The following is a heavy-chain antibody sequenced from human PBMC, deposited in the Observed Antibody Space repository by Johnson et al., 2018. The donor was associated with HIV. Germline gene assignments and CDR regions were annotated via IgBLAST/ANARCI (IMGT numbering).Heavy chain of an antibody. CDR2: INWNGGST. CDR1: GFTFINAW. D-gene: IGHD1-26*01. V-gene: IGHV3-20*04. Sequence: VQLVESGGGLLKPGGSLRLSCAASGFTFINAWMSWVRQAPGKGLEWVSGINWNGGSTGYADSVKGRFTISRDNSKNTLYLQMNSLRAEDTAVYYCARDPEGAPPLGAFDIWGQGTMVTVSS. CDR3: ARDPEGAPPLGAFDI. J-gene: IGHJ3*02.